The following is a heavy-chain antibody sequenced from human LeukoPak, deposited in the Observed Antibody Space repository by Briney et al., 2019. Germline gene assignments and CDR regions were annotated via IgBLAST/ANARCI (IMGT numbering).Heavy chain of an antibody. Sequence: PGGSLRLSCAASGFTISNYAMSWVRQAPGKGLEWVSGISRGGSTYYADSVKGRFTISRDNAKNSLYLQMNSLRAEDTAVYYCASYYYDSSGGYYYGMDVWGQGTLVTVSS. CDR3: ASYYYDSSGGYYYGMDV. CDR2: ISRGGST. J-gene: IGHJ6*02. CDR1: GFTISNYA. D-gene: IGHD3-22*01. V-gene: IGHV3-23*01.